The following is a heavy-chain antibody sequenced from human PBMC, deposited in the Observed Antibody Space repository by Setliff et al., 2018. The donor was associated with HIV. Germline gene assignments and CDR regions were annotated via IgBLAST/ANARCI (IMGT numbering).Heavy chain of an antibody. Sequence: GGSLRLSCAASGFIFTHYEMNWVRQTPGKGLEWVAYITRSGSSYLYYADSVKGRFTISRDNAKNSLYLQMSSLRADDTAVYYCARENTVTTSLDYWGQGTLVTVSS. J-gene: IGHJ4*02. CDR3: ARENTVTTSLDY. CDR2: ITRSGSSYL. D-gene: IGHD4-4*01. V-gene: IGHV3-21*01. CDR1: GFIFTHYE.